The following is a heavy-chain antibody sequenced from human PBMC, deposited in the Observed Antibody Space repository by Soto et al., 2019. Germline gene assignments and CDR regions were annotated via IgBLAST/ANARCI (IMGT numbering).Heavy chain of an antibody. V-gene: IGHV4-59*01. D-gene: IGHD3-22*01. Sequence: SETLSLTCTVSGGSLSSDYWSWIRQPPGKALEWIGYLYNSGSTNYNPSLKSRVTISGDTSKNQLSLRLSSVTAADTAVYYCARGYYYDTSGYYSAFDIWCQGPLVTVS. CDR3: ARGYYYDTSGYYSAFDI. J-gene: IGHJ3*02. CDR1: GGSLSSDY. CDR2: LYNSGST.